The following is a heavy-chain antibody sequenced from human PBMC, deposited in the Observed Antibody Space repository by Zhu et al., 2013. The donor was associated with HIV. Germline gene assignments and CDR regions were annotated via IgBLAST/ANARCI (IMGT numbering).Heavy chain of an antibody. J-gene: IGHJ5*02. CDR2: IIPIFGTA. CDR1: GGTFSSYA. D-gene: IGHD2-15*01. CDR3: ARVYCSGGSCYSGWFDP. V-gene: IGHV1-69*01. Sequence: QVQLVQSGAEVKKPGSSVKVSCKASGGTFSSYAISWVRQAPGQGLEWMGGIIPIFGTANYAQKFQGRVTITADESTSTAYMDLSSLRSEDTAVYYCARVYCSGGSCYSGWFDPGAREPWSPSPQ.